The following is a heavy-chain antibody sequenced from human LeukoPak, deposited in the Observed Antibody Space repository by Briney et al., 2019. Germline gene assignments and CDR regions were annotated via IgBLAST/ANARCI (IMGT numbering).Heavy chain of an antibody. Sequence: ASVKVSCKASGYTFTSYHMHWVRQAPGQGLEWMGIINPSGGSTSYAQKFQGRVTMTRDMSTSTVYMELSSLRSEDTAVYYCARDLYGDYWFDPWGQGTLVTVSS. CDR2: INPSGGST. J-gene: IGHJ5*02. CDR3: ARDLYGDYWFDP. CDR1: GYTFTSYH. D-gene: IGHD4-17*01. V-gene: IGHV1-46*01.